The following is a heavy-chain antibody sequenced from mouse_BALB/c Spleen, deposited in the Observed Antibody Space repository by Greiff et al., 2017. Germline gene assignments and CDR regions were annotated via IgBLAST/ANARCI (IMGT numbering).Heavy chain of an antibody. CDR3: ARGNYGEWFAY. V-gene: IGHV1-54*01. CDR1: GYAFPNYL. Sequence: QVQLKQSGAELVRPGTSVKVSCKASGYAFPNYLIEWVKQRPGQGLEWIGVINPGSGGTNYNEKFKGKATLTADKSSSTAYMQLSSLTSDDSAVYFCARGNYGEWFAYWGQGTLVTVSA. CDR2: INPGSGGT. J-gene: IGHJ3*01. D-gene: IGHD1-1*01.